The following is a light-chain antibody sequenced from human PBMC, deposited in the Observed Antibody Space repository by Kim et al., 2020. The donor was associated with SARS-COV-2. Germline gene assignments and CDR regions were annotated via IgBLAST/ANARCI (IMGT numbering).Light chain of an antibody. Sequence: SYELTQPPSVSVSPGQTASITCSGDKLGDKYASWYQQKPGQSPVLVIYQDTKRPSGILERFSGSNSGNIATLTISGTQTMDEADYYCQEWDSSAGVIFGGGTQLTVL. CDR2: QDT. J-gene: IGLJ2*01. CDR3: QEWDSSAGVI. CDR1: KLGDKY. V-gene: IGLV3-1*01.